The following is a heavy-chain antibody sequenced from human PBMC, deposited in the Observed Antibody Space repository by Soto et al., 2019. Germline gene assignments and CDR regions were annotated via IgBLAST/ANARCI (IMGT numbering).Heavy chain of an antibody. V-gene: IGHV1-24*01. D-gene: IGHD3-10*01. Sequence: ASVKVSCKVSGYTLTELSMHWVRQAPGKGLEWMGGFDPEDGETIYAQKFQGRVTMTEDTSTDTAYMELSSLRSEDTAVYYCATGFYGSGSYFSRDCWGQGTLVTVSS. J-gene: IGHJ4*02. CDR3: ATGFYGSGSYFSRDC. CDR1: GYTLTELS. CDR2: FDPEDGET.